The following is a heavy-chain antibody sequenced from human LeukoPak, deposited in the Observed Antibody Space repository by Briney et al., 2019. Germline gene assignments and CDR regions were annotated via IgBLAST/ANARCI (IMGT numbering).Heavy chain of an antibody. D-gene: IGHD6-19*01. Sequence: GGSLRLSCAASGFTFSSYGMHWVRQAPGKGLEWVAVISYDGSNKYYADSVKGRFTISGDNSKNTLYLQMNSLRAEDTAVYYCAKDPVRGSSGWYPVYWGQGTLVTVSS. V-gene: IGHV3-30*18. J-gene: IGHJ4*02. CDR2: ISYDGSNK. CDR3: AKDPVRGSSGWYPVY. CDR1: GFTFSSYG.